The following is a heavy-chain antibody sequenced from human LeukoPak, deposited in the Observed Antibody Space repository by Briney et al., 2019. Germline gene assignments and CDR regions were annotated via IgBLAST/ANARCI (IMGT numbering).Heavy chain of an antibody. CDR3: ARSSRDGYNPFDY. V-gene: IGHV3-21*01. CDR2: ISSSSSYI. J-gene: IGHJ4*02. CDR1: GFTFSSYS. D-gene: IGHD5-24*01. Sequence: GGSLRLSCAASGFTFSSYSMNWVRQAPGKGLEWVSSISSSSSYIYYADSVKGRFTISRDNAKNSLYLQMNSLRAEDTAVYYCARSSRDGYNPFDYWGQGTLVTVSS.